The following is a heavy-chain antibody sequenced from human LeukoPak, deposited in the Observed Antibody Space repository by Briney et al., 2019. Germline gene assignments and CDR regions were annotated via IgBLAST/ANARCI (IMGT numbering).Heavy chain of an antibody. CDR1: GYTFTSYA. Sequence: GASVKVSCKASGYTFTSYAMHWVRQAPGQRLEWMGWINAGNGNTKYSQKFQGRVTITRDTSASTAYMELSSLRSEDTAVYYCARDDPPWGDGPAGDYAFDIWGQGTMVTVSS. V-gene: IGHV1-3*01. CDR2: INAGNGNT. J-gene: IGHJ3*02. D-gene: IGHD2-21*01. CDR3: ARDDPPWGDGPAGDYAFDI.